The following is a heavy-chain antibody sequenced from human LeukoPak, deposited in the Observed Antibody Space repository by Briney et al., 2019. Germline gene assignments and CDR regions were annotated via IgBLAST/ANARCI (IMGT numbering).Heavy chain of an antibody. D-gene: IGHD2-2*01. CDR2: IVVGSGNT. J-gene: IGHJ6*02. V-gene: IGHV1-58*02. CDR3: AADPYCSSTSCYEGFYYYYGMDV. CDR1: GFTFTSSA. Sequence: SVKVSCRASGFTFTSSAMQWVRQARGQRLEWMGWIVVGSGNTNYAQKFQERVTITRDMSTSTAYMELSSLRSEDTAVYYCAADPYCSSTSCYEGFYYYYGMDVWGQGTTVTVSS.